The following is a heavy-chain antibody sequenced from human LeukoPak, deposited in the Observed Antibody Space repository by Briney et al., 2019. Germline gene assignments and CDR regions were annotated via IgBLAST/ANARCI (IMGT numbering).Heavy chain of an antibody. V-gene: IGHV3-7*01. CDR2: IKQDGSTK. D-gene: IGHD1-26*01. J-gene: IGHJ4*02. Sequence: SGGSLRLSCAASGFTFANSWMAWVRQAPGKGLEWVANIKQDGSTKHYADPLKGRFTISRDNPKNSLFLQMNNLRADDTAIYYCTRDTIGSLDYWGQGILVTVAS. CDR3: TRDTIGSLDY. CDR1: GFTFANSW.